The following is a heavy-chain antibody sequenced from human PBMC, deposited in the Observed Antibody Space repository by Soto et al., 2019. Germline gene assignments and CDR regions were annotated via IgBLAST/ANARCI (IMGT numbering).Heavy chain of an antibody. CDR3: ARDLGYYDSSGYFDY. D-gene: IGHD3-22*01. Sequence: QVQLVESGGGLVKPGGSLRLSCAASGFTFSDSYMSWIRQPPGKGLEWVSYISSSGSIIYYADSVKGRFTISRDNAKNSLYLQMKSLRAEDSAVYYCARDLGYYDSSGYFDYWGQGTLVTVSS. CDR1: GFTFSDSY. V-gene: IGHV3-11*01. J-gene: IGHJ4*02. CDR2: ISSSGSII.